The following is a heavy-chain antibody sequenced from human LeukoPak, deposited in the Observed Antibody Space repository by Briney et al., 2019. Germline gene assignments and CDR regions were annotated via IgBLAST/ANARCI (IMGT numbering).Heavy chain of an antibody. CDR1: GYTFTSYD. J-gene: IGHJ4*02. D-gene: IGHD5-24*01. V-gene: IGHV1-8*01. CDR2: MNPNSGNT. CDR3: ATTGRDGGPFGF. Sequence: ASVKVSCKASGYTFTSYDINWVRQATGQGLEWMGWMNPNSGNTGYAQKLQGRVTMTRNTSISTAYMELSSLRSEDTAVYYCATTGRDGGPFGFWGQGTLVTVSS.